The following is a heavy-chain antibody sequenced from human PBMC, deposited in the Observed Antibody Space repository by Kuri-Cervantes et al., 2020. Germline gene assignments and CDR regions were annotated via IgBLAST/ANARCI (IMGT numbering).Heavy chain of an antibody. V-gene: IGHV3-21*03. CDR1: GFTFRTYT. CDR3: ARDGSSFGGVIVMDLDY. J-gene: IGHJ4*02. D-gene: IGHD3-16*02. CDR2: IGSSTSYI. Sequence: GESLKISCEASGFTFRTYTMIWVRQAPGKGLEWVSSIGSSTSYIFYADSVKGRFTISRDNAKNSLYLQMNSLRAEDTAVYYCARDGSSFGGVIVMDLDYWGQGTLVTVSS.